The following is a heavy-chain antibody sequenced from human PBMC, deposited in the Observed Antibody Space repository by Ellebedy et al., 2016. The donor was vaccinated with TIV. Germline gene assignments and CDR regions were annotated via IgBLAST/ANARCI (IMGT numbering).Heavy chain of an antibody. J-gene: IGHJ3*02. V-gene: IGHV3-48*04. D-gene: IGHD7-27*01. CDR3: ARDMAWGNERVNDALDI. Sequence: GGSLRLSCAASGFTFTPYAMNWVRQAPGKALEGISYISGGSLTIYYADSVKGRFTISRDNAKNSLYLQMSSLTAEDTAVYYCARDMAWGNERVNDALDIWGQGTMVTVSA. CDR1: GFTFTPYA. CDR2: ISGGSLTI.